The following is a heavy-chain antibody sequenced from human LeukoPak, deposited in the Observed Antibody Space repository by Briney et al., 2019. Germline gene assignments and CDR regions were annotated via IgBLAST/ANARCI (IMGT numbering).Heavy chain of an antibody. CDR2: IYYSGST. V-gene: IGHV4-59*01. Sequence: SETLSLTCTVSGGSISSYYWSWIRQPPGKGLEWIGYIYYSGSTNYNPSLKSRVIISVDTSKNQFSLKLSSVTAADTAVYYCAKVLVAHMREGFDYWGQGTLVTVSS. CDR1: GGSISSYY. CDR3: AKVLVAHMREGFDY. J-gene: IGHJ4*02.